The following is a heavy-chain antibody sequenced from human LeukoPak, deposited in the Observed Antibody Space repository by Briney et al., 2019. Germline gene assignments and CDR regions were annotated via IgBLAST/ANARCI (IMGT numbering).Heavy chain of an antibody. Sequence: GGSLRLSCAASGFTFSSYWMSWVRQAPGKGLEWVANIKQDGSEKYYVDSVKGRFTISRDNAKNPLYLQMNSLRAEDTAVYYCARAYYDFWSGYQGDDAFDIWGQGTMVTVSS. CDR2: IKQDGSEK. D-gene: IGHD3-3*01. J-gene: IGHJ3*02. CDR1: GFTFSSYW. V-gene: IGHV3-7*04. CDR3: ARAYYDFWSGYQGDDAFDI.